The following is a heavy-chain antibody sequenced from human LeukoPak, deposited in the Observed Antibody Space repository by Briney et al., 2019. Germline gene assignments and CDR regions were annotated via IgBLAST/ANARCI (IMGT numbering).Heavy chain of an antibody. J-gene: IGHJ4*02. Sequence: PGGSLRLSCPASGFTVSSNYMNWVRQAPGKGLEWVSLIYSGGSTDYADSVRGRFTISRDNSKNTLYLQTNSLRADDTAVYYCAKSHHVTAIDYWGQGTMVTVSS. CDR3: AKSHHVTAIDY. V-gene: IGHV3-66*01. D-gene: IGHD2-21*02. CDR1: GFTVSSNY. CDR2: IYSGGST.